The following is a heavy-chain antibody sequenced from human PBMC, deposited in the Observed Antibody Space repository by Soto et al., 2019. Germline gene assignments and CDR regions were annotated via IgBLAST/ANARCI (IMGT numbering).Heavy chain of an antibody. CDR1: GGSISSGDYY. CDR3: ARDTQSILATIYRVGYFDL. V-gene: IGHV4-30-4*01. CDR2: IYYSGST. Sequence: QVQLQESGPGLVKPSQTLSLTCTVSGGSISSGDYYWSWIRQPPGKGLEWIGYIYYSGSTYYNPSLKSRVTISVDTSKNQFSLKLSSVTAADTAVYYCARDTQSILATIYRVGYFDLWGRGTLVTVSS. D-gene: IGHD5-12*01. J-gene: IGHJ2*01.